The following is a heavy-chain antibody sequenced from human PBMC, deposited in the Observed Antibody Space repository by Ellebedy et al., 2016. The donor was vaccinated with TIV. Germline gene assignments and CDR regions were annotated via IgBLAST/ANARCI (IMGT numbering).Heavy chain of an antibody. CDR2: ISSSGTYI. D-gene: IGHD6-13*01. V-gene: IGHV3-21*01. CDR1: GFTSSGCT. Sequence: PGGSLRLSCAASGFTSSGCTMNWVRQAPGKGLEWVSSISSSGTYIHNAASVKGRFIISRDNAKNSLYLQMNSLRVEDTAIYYCARPAAAYSSSWYDFDCWGQGTLVTVSS. J-gene: IGHJ4*02. CDR3: ARPAAAYSSSWYDFDC.